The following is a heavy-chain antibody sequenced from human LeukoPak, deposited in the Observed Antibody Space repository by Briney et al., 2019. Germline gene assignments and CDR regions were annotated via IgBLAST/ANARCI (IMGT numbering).Heavy chain of an antibody. CDR3: ASAPNENYFDF. J-gene: IGHJ4*02. CDR1: GFSFSNSW. V-gene: IGHV3-7*01. CDR2: INQDGSAK. Sequence: GGSLRLSCAATGFSFSNSWMTWVRQAPGKGPEWVANINQDGSAKDYGGSVEGRFTISRDNAKNSLYLQMNSLTAEDTAVYFCASAPNENYFDFWGQGTLVTVSS.